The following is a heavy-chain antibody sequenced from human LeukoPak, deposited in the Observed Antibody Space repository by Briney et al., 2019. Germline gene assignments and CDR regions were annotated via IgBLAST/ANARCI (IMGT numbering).Heavy chain of an antibody. CDR1: GGTFSSYA. CDR2: IIPILGIA. V-gene: IGHV1-69*04. J-gene: IGHJ4*02. Sequence: ASVKVSCKASGGTFSSYAISWVRQAPGQGLEWMGRIIPILGIANYAQKFQGRVTITADKSTSTAYMELSSLRPEDTAVYYCARSSGSYRGQDFDYWGQGTLVTVSS. CDR3: ARSSGSYRGQDFDY. D-gene: IGHD1-26*01.